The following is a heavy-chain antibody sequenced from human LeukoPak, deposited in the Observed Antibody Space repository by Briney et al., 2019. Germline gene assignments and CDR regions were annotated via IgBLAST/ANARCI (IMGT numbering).Heavy chain of an antibody. J-gene: IGHJ6*03. CDR2: INHSGST. CDR3: ARRRGIYCSGGSCYPYYYYYYYMDV. V-gene: IGHV4-34*01. CDR1: GGSFSGYY. Sequence: SETLSLTCAVYGGSFSGYYWSWIRQPPGKGLEWIGEINHSGSTNYNPSLKSRVTISVDTSKNQFSLKLSSVTAADTAVYYCARRRGIYCSGGSCYPYYYYYYYMDVWGKGTTVTVSS. D-gene: IGHD2-15*01.